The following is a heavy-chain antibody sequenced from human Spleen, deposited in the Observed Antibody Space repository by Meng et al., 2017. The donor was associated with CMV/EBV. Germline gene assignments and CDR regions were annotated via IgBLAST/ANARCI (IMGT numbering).Heavy chain of an antibody. J-gene: IGHJ4*02. CDR2: IYSGGRT. CDR3: ARGGYCSSTSCNGDY. Sequence: GESLKISCTASGFTVSGNYLSWVRQAPGKGLEWVSAIYSGGRTFYADSVKGRFSISRDNSNNTVYLQMNSLRSEDTAVYFCARGGYCSSTSCNGDYWGQGTLVTVSS. D-gene: IGHD2-2*01. CDR1: GFTVSGNY. V-gene: IGHV3-66*02.